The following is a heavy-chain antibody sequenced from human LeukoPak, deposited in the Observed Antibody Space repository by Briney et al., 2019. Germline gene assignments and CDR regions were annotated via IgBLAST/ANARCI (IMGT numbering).Heavy chain of an antibody. Sequence: GGSLRLSCAASGFTFSSYAMSWVRQAPGKGLEWVSAISGSGGSTYYADSVKGRFTIPRDNSKNTLYLQMNSLRAEDTAVYYCAKALAYYYDSSGWTYFDYWGQGTLVTVSS. CDR1: GFTFSSYA. CDR3: AKALAYYYDSSGWTYFDY. D-gene: IGHD3-22*01. V-gene: IGHV3-23*01. CDR2: ISGSGGST. J-gene: IGHJ4*02.